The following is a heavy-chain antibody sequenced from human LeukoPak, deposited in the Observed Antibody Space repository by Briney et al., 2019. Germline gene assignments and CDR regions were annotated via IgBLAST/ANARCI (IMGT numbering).Heavy chain of an antibody. J-gene: IGHJ4*02. CDR3: ARGGAASSFDY. CDR1: GGTFSGYY. CDR2: SNDSGGT. Sequence: SETLSLTCAVYGGTFSGYYWSWIRQPPGKRLEWVGESNDSGGTNYNPSLKSRVTISVDTSKNQFSLKLSSVTAADTAVYYCARGGAASSFDYWGQGTLVTVSS. V-gene: IGHV4-34*01. D-gene: IGHD2-15*01.